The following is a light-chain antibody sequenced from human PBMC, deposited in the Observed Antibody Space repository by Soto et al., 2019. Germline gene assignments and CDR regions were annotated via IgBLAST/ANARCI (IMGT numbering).Light chain of an antibody. CDR3: QQYGDSSYT. CDR1: QSVSSSS. Sequence: EIVLTQSPDTLSLSPGERATLSCRASQSVSSSSLTWYQQKPGQAPRFLIYGASNRAIGIPDRFSGSGSETDFTLAISRLGPEDFAVYYCQQYGDSSYTFGRGTKLEMK. CDR2: GAS. J-gene: IGKJ2*01. V-gene: IGKV3-20*01.